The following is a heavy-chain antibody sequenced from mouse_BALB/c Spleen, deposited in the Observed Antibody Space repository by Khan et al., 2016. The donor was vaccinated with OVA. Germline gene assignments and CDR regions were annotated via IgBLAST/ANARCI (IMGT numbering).Heavy chain of an antibody. CDR2: IYPSNSET. Sequence: QVQLQQSGPELVRPGASVKMSCKASGYTFTNYWMHWVKQRPGQGLEWIGMIYPSNSETRLNEKFKDKATLNVDKYSNTAYMQLSSLTSEDSAVCCCDKSPLYAMDYWGQGTSVTVSA. CDR3: DKSPLYAMDY. J-gene: IGHJ4*01. V-gene: IGHV1-74*01. CDR1: GYTFTNYW.